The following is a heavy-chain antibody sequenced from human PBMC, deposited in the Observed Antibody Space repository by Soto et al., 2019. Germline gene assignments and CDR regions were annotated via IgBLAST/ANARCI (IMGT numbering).Heavy chain of an antibody. J-gene: IGHJ6*02. CDR3: ATGPYYYYGMDV. CDR1: GFTFDDYT. CDR2: ISWDGGST. V-gene: IGHV3-43*01. Sequence: HPGGSLRLSCAASGFTFDDYTMHWVRQAPGKGLEWVSLISWDGGSTYYADSVKGRFTISRDNSKNSLYLQMNSLRTEDTALYYCATGPYYYYGMDVWGQGTTVTVSS.